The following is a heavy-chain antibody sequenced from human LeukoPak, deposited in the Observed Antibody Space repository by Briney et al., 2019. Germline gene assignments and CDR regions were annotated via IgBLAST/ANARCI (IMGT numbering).Heavy chain of an antibody. CDR1: GYTFTGNY. V-gene: IGHV1-2*02. CDR3: ARGKSGEKNPWFDP. CDR2: TNPNSGDT. J-gene: IGHJ5*02. Sequence: ASVKVSCKASGYTFTGNYMHWLRQAPGQRLEWLGWTNPNSGDTNYAQKFQGRVTMTRDTSISTAYMELSRLRSDDTAVYYCARGKSGEKNPWFDPWGQGTLVTVSS. D-gene: IGHD3-10*01.